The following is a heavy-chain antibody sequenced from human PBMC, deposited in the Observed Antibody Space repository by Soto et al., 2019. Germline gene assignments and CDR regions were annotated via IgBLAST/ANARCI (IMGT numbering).Heavy chain of an antibody. D-gene: IGHD3-3*01. CDR1: GFTFSSYW. Sequence: EVQLVESGGGLVQPGGSLRLSCAASGFTFSSYWMHWVRQAPGKGLVWVSRINSDGSSTSYADSVKGRFTISRDNAKNTLYLQMNSLRAEDTAVYYCARGPLPGYDVWSGSSEGNWFDPGGQGTLVTVSS. J-gene: IGHJ5*02. CDR2: INSDGSST. V-gene: IGHV3-74*01. CDR3: ARGPLPGYDVWSGSSEGNWFDP.